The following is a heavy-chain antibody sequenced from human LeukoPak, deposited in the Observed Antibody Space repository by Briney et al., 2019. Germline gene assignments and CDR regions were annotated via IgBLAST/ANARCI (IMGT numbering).Heavy chain of an antibody. CDR2: IYHSGST. CDR1: GYSISSGYY. Sequence: SETLSLTCTVSGYSISSGYYWGWIRQPPGKGLEWIGSIYHSGSTYYNPSLKSRVTISVDTSKNQFSLKLSSVTAADTAVYYCARVDTAMVLYYYYMDVWGKGTTVTVSS. CDR3: ARVDTAMVLYYYYMDV. V-gene: IGHV4-38-2*02. D-gene: IGHD5-18*01. J-gene: IGHJ6*03.